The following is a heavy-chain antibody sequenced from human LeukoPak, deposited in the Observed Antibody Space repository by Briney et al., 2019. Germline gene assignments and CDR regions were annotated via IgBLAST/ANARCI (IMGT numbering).Heavy chain of an antibody. CDR2: INPNSGGT. V-gene: IGHV1-2*04. Sequence: ASVKVSCKASGYTFTGYYMHWVRQAPGQGLEWMGWINPNSGGTNYAQKFQGWVTITRDTSISTAYMELSRLRSDDTAVYYCARGDMVRGVIVSYYYYGMDVWGQGTTVTVSS. CDR1: GYTFTGYY. J-gene: IGHJ6*02. CDR3: ARGDMVRGVIVSYYYYGMDV. D-gene: IGHD3-10*01.